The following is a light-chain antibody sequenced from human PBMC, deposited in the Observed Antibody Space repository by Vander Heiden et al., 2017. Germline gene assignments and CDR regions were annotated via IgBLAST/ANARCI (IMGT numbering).Light chain of an antibody. CDR2: DAS. Sequence: QLTQSPPSLSASVGDRVSITCRASQDISTALAWYHQEPGKAPRLLIVDASRLATGAPSRFSGSGSGTEFTLTISRLQPDDFGTYYCQQFRNSPQGFGGGTKVDIK. CDR1: QDISTA. V-gene: IGKV1D-13*01. J-gene: IGKJ4*01. CDR3: QQFRNSPQG.